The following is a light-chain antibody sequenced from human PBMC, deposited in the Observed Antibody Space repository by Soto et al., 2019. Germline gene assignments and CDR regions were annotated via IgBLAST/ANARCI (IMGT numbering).Light chain of an antibody. CDR1: QSVLYSSNNNNY. CDR2: WAS. V-gene: IGKV4-1*01. CDR3: QQYYTTPLT. Sequence: DIVMTQSPDSLAVSLGERATINCKSSQSVLYSSNNNNYLAWYQQKPGQPPKLLVSWASSRESGVPDRFSGSGSGTDFTLTINRLQAEDVAVYYCQQYYTTPLTFGGGTNVEIK. J-gene: IGKJ4*01.